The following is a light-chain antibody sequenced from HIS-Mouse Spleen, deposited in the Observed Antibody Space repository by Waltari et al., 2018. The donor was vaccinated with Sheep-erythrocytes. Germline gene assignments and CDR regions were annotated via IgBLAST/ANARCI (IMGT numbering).Light chain of an antibody. CDR1: SSDVCGYNY. CDR2: EFS. Sequence: QSALTQPASVSGSPGQSITLSCTGTSSDVCGYNYVSWYQQHPGKAPKLMIYEFSNRPSGVSNRFSGSKSGNTASLTISGLQAEDEADYYCSSYTSSSTLVFGTGTKVTVL. J-gene: IGLJ1*01. CDR3: SSYTSSSTLV. V-gene: IGLV2-14*01.